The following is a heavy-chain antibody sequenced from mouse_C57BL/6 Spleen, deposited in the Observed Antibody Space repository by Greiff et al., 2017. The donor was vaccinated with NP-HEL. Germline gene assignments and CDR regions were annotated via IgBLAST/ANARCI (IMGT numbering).Heavy chain of an antibody. J-gene: IGHJ3*01. CDR1: GYTFTSYW. D-gene: IGHD1-1*02. CDR3: ASVVATGGNAY. CDR2: IYPSDSET. Sequence: QVQLQQPGAELVRPGSSVKLSCKASGYTFTSYWMDWVKQRPGQGLEWIGNIYPSDSETHYNQKFKDKATLTVDKSSSTAYMQLSSLTSEDSAVYYCASVVATGGNAYWGQGTRVTVSA. V-gene: IGHV1-61*01.